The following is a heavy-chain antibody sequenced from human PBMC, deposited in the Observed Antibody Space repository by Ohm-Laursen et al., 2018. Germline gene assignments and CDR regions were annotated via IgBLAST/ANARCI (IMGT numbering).Heavy chain of an antibody. Sequence: SLTLSCAASGFTFSSYEMNWVRQAQGTGLGWVSNISSSGSTIHYADSVKGRFTISRDNAKNSLYLQMNSLRAEDTAVYHCARDPVRGLTDYWGQGTLVTVSS. J-gene: IGHJ4*02. V-gene: IGHV3-48*03. CDR3: ARDPVRGLTDY. CDR1: GFTFSSYE. D-gene: IGHD3-16*01. CDR2: ISSSGSTI.